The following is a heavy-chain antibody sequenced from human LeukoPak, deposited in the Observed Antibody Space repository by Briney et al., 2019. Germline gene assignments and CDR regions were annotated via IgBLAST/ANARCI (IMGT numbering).Heavy chain of an antibody. CDR1: GGSISSYY. J-gene: IGHJ6*03. V-gene: IGHV4-59*01. Sequence: SETLSLTCSVSGGSISSYYWSWIRQPPGKGLEWIGYIYYSGSTNYNPSLKSRVTISVDTSKNQFSLKLSSVTAADTAVYYCARVPYASRERSGYYYYMDVWGKGTTVTVSS. CDR2: IYYSGST. CDR3: ARVPYASRERSGYYYYMDV. D-gene: IGHD4-17*01.